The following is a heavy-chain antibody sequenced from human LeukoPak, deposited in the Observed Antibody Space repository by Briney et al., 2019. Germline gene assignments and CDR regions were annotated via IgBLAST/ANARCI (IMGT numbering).Heavy chain of an antibody. D-gene: IGHD6-13*01. CDR3: AKDHSSSWYGGNWFDP. CDR1: GFTFSTYW. CDR2: TNAHGSST. Sequence: HPGGSLRLSCTASGFTFSTYWMHWVRQAPGKGLMWVSRTNAHGSSTTYADSVKGRFTISRDNAKNTLYLQMNSLRAEDTALYYCAKDHSSSWYGGNWFDPWGQGTLVTVSS. J-gene: IGHJ5*02. V-gene: IGHV3-74*01.